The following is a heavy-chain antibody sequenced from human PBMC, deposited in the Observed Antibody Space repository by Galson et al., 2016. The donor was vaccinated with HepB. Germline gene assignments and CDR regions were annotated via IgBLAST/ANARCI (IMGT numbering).Heavy chain of an antibody. J-gene: IGHJ6*02. CDR2: IDWDDDE. CDR1: GFSLSTSGMS. CDR3: ARIAVDDSGRLYSHGFDL. V-gene: IGHV2-70*11. Sequence: PALVKPTQTLTLTCGFSGFSLSTSGMSISWIRQPPGKALEWLARIDWDDDEYYNKSLETRLTISKDTSKNQVVLRMTDMDPADTATDYCARIAVDDSGRLYSHGFDLWGHGTAVTVSS. D-gene: IGHD6-19*01.